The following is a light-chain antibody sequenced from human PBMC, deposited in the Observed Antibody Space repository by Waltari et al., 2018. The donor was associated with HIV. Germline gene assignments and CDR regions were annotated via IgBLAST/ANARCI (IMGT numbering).Light chain of an antibody. CDR3: QQYNSFPLT. Sequence: DIQMTQSPSTLSAFVGDRVLIPCRASQTISSGWLAWYQQKSGTAPKLLIYKTSNLESGVPSRFSGGGSGTEFTLTINSLQPDDFATYFCQQYNSFPLTFGGGTKVEIK. CDR2: KTS. V-gene: IGKV1-5*03. J-gene: IGKJ4*01. CDR1: QTISSGW.